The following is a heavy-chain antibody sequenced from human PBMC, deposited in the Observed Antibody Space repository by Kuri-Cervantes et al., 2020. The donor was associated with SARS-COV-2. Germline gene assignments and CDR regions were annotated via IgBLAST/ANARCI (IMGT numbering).Heavy chain of an antibody. V-gene: IGHV4-59*01. CDR1: GGSFSGYY. D-gene: IGHD3-22*01. J-gene: IGHJ4*02. CDR2: IYYSGST. Sequence: EALKISCAVYGGSFSGYYWSWIRQPPGKGLEWIGYIYYSGSTNYNPSLKSRVTISVDTSKNQFSLKLSSVTAADTAVYYCARDDHYYDSSGLTLWGQGTLVTVSS. CDR3: ARDDHYYDSSGLTL.